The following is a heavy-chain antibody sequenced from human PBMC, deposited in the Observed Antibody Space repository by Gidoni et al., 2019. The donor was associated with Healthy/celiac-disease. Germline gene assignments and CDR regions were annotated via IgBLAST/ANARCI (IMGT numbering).Heavy chain of an antibody. J-gene: IGHJ5*02. Sequence: EVQLVQSGAEVKKHGESLKISCKGSGYSFNSYWIGWVRQMTGKGLEWMGIIYPGDSDTRYSPSFQGHVTISADKSIVTAYLQWSSLKASDTAMYYCARGYYYDSSGSPRFDPWGQGTLVTVSS. CDR3: ARGYYYDSSGSPRFDP. D-gene: IGHD3-22*01. V-gene: IGHV5-51*01. CDR1: GYSFNSYW. CDR2: IYPGDSDT.